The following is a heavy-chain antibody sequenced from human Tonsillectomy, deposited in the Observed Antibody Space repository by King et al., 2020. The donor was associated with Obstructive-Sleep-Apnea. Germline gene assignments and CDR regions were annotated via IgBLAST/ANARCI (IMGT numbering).Heavy chain of an antibody. CDR2: ISFVGKKE. D-gene: IGHD3-10*01. V-gene: IGHV3-30*04. CDR3: ARGLWFGELSPLGN. Sequence: VQLVESGGRVVRPGRSLRLSCAASGFTFSSYPRHWVRQAPGKGLEWVSVISFVGKKEYYADSVKGRFTISRDNSKNTLFLQMNSLRSEDTAVYYCARGLWFGELSPLGNWGQGTLVTVSS. J-gene: IGHJ4*02. CDR1: GFTFSSYP.